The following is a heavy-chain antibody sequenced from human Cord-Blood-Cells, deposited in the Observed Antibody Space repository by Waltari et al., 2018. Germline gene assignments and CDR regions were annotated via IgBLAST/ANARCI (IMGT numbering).Heavy chain of an antibody. J-gene: IGHJ4*02. CDR1: GGSISSYY. V-gene: IGHV4-59*01. CDR2: IYYSGST. Sequence: QVQLQESGPGLVKPSEPLSLTCTVSGGSISSYYWRWIRQPPGKGLEWIVYIYYSGSTNYNPSLKSRVTISGDTSNNQFSLKLSSVTAADTAVYYCARDRGGSYYFDYWGQGTLVTVSS. CDR3: ARDRGGSYYFDY. D-gene: IGHD1-26*01.